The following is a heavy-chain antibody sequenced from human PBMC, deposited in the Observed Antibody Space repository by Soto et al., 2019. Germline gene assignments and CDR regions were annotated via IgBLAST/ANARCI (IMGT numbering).Heavy chain of an antibody. CDR2: ISWDGGST. V-gene: IGHV3-43*01. D-gene: IGHD1-26*01. J-gene: IGHJ4*02. Sequence: GQSLRLSCAASGFTFDDYTMHWVRQAPGKGLEWVSLISWDGGSTYYADAVKGRFTISRDNSKNSLYLQMNSLRTEDTALYYCAKDGNSGSYYLFDYWGQGTLVSAPQ. CDR1: GFTFDDYT. CDR3: AKDGNSGSYYLFDY.